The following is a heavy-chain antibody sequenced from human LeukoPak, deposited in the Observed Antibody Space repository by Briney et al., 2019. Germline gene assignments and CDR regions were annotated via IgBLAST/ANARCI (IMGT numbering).Heavy chain of an antibody. D-gene: IGHD5-24*01. Sequence: SETLSLTCAVYGGSFSGYYWSWIRQPPGRGLEWIGEINHSGSTNYNPSLKSRVTISVGTSKNQFSLKLSSVTAADTAVYYCARSDPTNVGHTDGYNDRGLSKFDYWGQGTLVTVSS. CDR1: GGSFSGYY. J-gene: IGHJ4*02. CDR3: ARSDPTNVGHTDGYNDRGLSKFDY. CDR2: INHSGST. V-gene: IGHV4-34*01.